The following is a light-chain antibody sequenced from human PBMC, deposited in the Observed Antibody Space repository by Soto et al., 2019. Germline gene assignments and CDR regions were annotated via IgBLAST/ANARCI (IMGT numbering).Light chain of an antibody. CDR1: QSVSNN. CDR3: QFYGSSLIT. V-gene: IGKV3-20*01. Sequence: EIVMTQSPATLSLSPGESATLSCRASQSVSNNLAWYQQKTGQAPRLLIYGDSARATGIPDGFSGSGSGTDFNLTISRLEPEDFAIYYCQFYGSSLITFGQGTRLEIK. J-gene: IGKJ5*01. CDR2: GDS.